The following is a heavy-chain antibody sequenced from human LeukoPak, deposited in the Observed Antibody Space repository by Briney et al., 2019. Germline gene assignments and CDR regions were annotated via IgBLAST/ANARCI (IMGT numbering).Heavy chain of an antibody. CDR1: GFTFSSSA. D-gene: IGHD6-13*01. CDR2: ISGSDDNT. V-gene: IGHV3-23*01. Sequence: PGGSLRLSCAASGFTFSSSAMSWVRQAPGKGLQWVSAISGSDDNTYYAGSVKGRFTISRDNSKNTLYLQMNSLRAEDTAVYKCAKGIGAAAAGALDIWGQGTMVTVSS. CDR3: AKGIGAAAAGALDI. J-gene: IGHJ3*02.